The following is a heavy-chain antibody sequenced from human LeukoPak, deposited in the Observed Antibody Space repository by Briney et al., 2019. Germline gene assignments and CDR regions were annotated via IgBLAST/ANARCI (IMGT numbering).Heavy chain of an antibody. J-gene: IGHJ4*02. CDR3: AKAYRPHDFWSGLVDY. V-gene: IGHV3-30*18. CDR1: GFTVSSNS. D-gene: IGHD3-3*01. Sequence: GGSLRLSCTVSGFTVSSNSMSWVRQAPGKGLEWVTLISYDGSNKYYADSVKGRFTISRDNSKNTLYLQMNSLRAEDTAVYYCAKAYRPHDFWSGLVDYWGQGTLVTVSS. CDR2: ISYDGSNK.